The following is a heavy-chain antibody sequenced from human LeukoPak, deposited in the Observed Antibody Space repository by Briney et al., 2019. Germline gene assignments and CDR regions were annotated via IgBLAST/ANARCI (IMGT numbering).Heavy chain of an antibody. D-gene: IGHD3-10*01. V-gene: IGHV3-7*01. J-gene: IGHJ4*02. CDR2: IREDGSQK. CDR3: ARDPAPPLLRGLDY. Sequence: GGSLRLSCLASGFTFSSPWMTWVRQAPGKGLEWVASIREDGSQKTAVDSVRGRFTISRDNAKNSVYLQMDSLRAEDTAVYYCARDPAPPLLRGLDYWGQGTLVTVSS. CDR1: GFTFSSPW.